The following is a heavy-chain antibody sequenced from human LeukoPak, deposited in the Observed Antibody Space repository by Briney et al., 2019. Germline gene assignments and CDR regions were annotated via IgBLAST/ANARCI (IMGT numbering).Heavy chain of an antibody. V-gene: IGHV3-33*06. CDR1: GFTFSSYG. Sequence: PGRSLRLSCAASGFTFSSYGMHWVRQAPGKGLEWVAVIWYDGSNKYYADSVKGRFTISRDNSKNTLYLQMNSLRAEDTAVYYCAKDYGGNSMIDYWGWGTLVTVSS. CDR3: AKDYGGNSMIDY. D-gene: IGHD4-23*01. CDR2: IWYDGSNK. J-gene: IGHJ4*02.